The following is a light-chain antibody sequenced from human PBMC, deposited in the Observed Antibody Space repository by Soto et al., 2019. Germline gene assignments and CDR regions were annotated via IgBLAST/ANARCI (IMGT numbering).Light chain of an antibody. CDR2: DAS. CDR1: QGISSY. CDR3: QQLDRYPLT. J-gene: IGKJ4*01. V-gene: IGKV1-9*01. Sequence: IQLTQSPSSLSASVGDRVTITCRASQGISSYLAWYQQKPGKVPKLLIYDASTLQSGVPSRFSGSGSGTDFTLTISSMQPEDFSTYYCQQLDRYPLTFGGGTKVEIK.